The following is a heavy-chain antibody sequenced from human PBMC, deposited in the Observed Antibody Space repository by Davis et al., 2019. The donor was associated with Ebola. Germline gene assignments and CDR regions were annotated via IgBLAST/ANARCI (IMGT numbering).Heavy chain of an antibody. CDR3: ARVIGHYDFWSGSISDYGLDV. D-gene: IGHD3-3*01. J-gene: IGHJ6*02. Sequence: MPSETLSLTCTVSGGSTSSYYWSWIRQPPGKGLEWIGYIYYSGSTNYNPSLKSRVTISVDTSKNQFSLKLSSVTAADTAVYYCARVIGHYDFWSGSISDYGLDVWGQGTTVTVSS. V-gene: IGHV4-59*01. CDR1: GGSTSSYY. CDR2: IYYSGST.